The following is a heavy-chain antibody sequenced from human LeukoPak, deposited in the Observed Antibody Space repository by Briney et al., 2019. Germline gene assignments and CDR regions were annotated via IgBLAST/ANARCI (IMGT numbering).Heavy chain of an antibody. J-gene: IGHJ6*03. CDR3: ARGYSGYFLRYYYYMDV. V-gene: IGHV4-39*07. D-gene: IGHD5-12*01. CDR2: VYYSGST. CDR1: GGSISSSSYS. Sequence: SETLSLTCTVSGGSISSSSYSWGWIRQPPGKGLEWIGSVYYSGSTYYNPSLKSRVTISVDTSKNQFSLKLSSVTAADTAVYYCARGYSGYFLRYYYYMDVWGKGTTVTVSS.